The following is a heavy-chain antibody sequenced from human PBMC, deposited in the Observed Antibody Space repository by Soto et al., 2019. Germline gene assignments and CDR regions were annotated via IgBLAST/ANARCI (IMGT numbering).Heavy chain of an antibody. Sequence: HPGGSLRLSCAASGFTFSSYDMHWVRQATGKGLEWVSAIGTAGDTYYPGSVKGRFTISRDNSKNTLYLQMSSLRAEDTAVYYCAKHPFCSGGSCYSDFYYYYYYMDVWGKGTTVTVSS. CDR3: AKHPFCSGGSCYSDFYYYYYYMDV. D-gene: IGHD2-15*01. CDR2: IGTAGDT. CDR1: GFTFSSYD. J-gene: IGHJ6*03. V-gene: IGHV3-13*01.